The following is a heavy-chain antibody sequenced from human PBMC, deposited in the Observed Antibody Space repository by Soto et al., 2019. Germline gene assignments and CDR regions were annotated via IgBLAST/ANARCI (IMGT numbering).Heavy chain of an antibody. J-gene: IGHJ4*02. CDR1: GGSFRVYY. CDR3: ASLQAQNYDILPGFDY. V-gene: IGHV4-34*01. D-gene: IGHD3-9*01. Sequence: PSETLSLTCAVYGGSFRVYYCGWIRQPPGKGLEWIGEINHSGSTNYNPSLKSRVTISVDTSKNQCSLKLSSVTAADTAVYSCASLQAQNYDILPGFDYWGQGTLVTVSS. CDR2: INHSGST.